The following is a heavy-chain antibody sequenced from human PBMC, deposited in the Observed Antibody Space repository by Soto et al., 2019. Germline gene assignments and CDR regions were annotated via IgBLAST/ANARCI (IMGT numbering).Heavy chain of an antibody. CDR2: INPSGGST. D-gene: IGHD6-25*01. J-gene: IGHJ6*03. V-gene: IGHV1-46*03. Sequence: ASVKVSCKASGYTFTSYYMHWVRQAPGQGLEWMGIINPSGGSTSYAQKFQGRVTMTRDTSTSTVYMELSSLRSEDTAVYYCARDGGYISAFSHWYYYYYLDVRGKGTMVTVSS. CDR3: ARDGGYISAFSHWYYYYYLDV. CDR1: GYTFTSYY.